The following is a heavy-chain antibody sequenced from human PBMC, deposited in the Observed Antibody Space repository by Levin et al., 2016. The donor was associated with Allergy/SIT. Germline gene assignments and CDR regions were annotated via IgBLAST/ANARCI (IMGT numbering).Heavy chain of an antibody. V-gene: IGHV1-8*01. CDR2: MNPNSGNT. Sequence: ASVKVSCKASGYTFTSYDINWVRQATGQGLEWMGWMNPNSGNTGYAQKFQGRVTMTRNTSISTAYMELSSLRSEDTAVYYCAGHYSSSWYGDYYYYMDVWGKGTTVTVSS. D-gene: IGHD6-13*01. CDR3: AGHYSSSWYGDYYYYMDV. J-gene: IGHJ6*03. CDR1: GYTFTSYD.